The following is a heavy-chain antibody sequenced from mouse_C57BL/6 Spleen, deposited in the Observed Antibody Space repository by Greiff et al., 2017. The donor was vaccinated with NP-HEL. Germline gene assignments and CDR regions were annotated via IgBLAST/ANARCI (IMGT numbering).Heavy chain of an antibody. V-gene: IGHV14-4*01. J-gene: IGHJ3*01. CDR2: IDPENGDT. D-gene: IGHD2-2*01. CDR1: GFNIKDDY. CDR3: TTMVTTTWFAY. Sequence: VQLQQSGAELVRPGASVKLSCTASGFNIKDDYMHWVKQRPEQGLEWIGWIDPENGDTEYASKFQGKATIKADTSSNTAYLQLSSRTSEDTAVYYGTTMVTTTWFAYWGQGTLVTVSA.